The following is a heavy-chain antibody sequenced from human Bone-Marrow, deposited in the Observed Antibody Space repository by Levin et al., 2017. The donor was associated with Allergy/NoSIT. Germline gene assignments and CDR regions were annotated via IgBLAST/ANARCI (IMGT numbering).Heavy chain of an antibody. CDR1: GGSISSYY. J-gene: IGHJ4*02. CDR3: TRDDRDGYDY. Sequence: KASETLSLTCTVSGGSISSYYWSWIRQSPGKGLEWIGYIDYSGNTNYNPSLKSRVSISADTSKNQFSLKLSSVTAADTAVYYCTRDDRDGYDYWGQGTLVTVSS. CDR2: IDYSGNT. D-gene: IGHD5-24*01. V-gene: IGHV4-59*01.